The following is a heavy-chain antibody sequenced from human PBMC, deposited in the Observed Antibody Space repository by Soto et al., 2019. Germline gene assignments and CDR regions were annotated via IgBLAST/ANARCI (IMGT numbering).Heavy chain of an antibody. D-gene: IGHD3-22*01. J-gene: IGHJ5*02. CDR1: GYSISSGYY. CDR3: ARVGPWVPYYYDSSPYTFENWFDP. V-gene: IGHV4-38-2*01. CDR2: SYHGGST. Sequence: PSETLSLTCAVSGYSISSGYYWGWLRQPPGKGLEWIGSSYHGGSTYYNPSRNSRFTLSIDMTNNHVSLILNSVTAADTAVYYCARVGPWVPYYYDSSPYTFENWFDPWGQGTLVTVSS.